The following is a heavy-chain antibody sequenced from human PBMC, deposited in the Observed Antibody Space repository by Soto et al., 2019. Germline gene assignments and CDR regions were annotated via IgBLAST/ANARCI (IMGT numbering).Heavy chain of an antibody. V-gene: IGHV3-48*02. CDR2: ISSSSSTI. J-gene: IGHJ2*01. D-gene: IGHD4-17*01. CDR1: GFTFSSYS. CDR3: ARGCGPTVVPSVWYFDL. Sequence: EVQLVESGGGLVQPGGSLRLSCAASGFTFSSYSMNWVRQAPGKGLEWVSYISSSSSTIYYADSVKGRFTISRDNAKTSLYLPINILRDEDTAVYYCARGCGPTVVPSVWYFDLWGRGTLVTVSS.